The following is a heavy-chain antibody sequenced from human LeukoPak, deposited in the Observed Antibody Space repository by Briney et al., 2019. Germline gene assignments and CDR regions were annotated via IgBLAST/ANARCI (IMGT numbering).Heavy chain of an antibody. D-gene: IGHD6-19*01. Sequence: SSETLSLTCAVYGGSFSGYYWSWIRQPPGKGLEWTGEINHSGSTNYNPSLKSRVTISVDTSKNQFSLKLSSVTAADTAVYYCARGMGGSGWSPLGAFDIWGQGTMVTVSS. CDR2: INHSGST. V-gene: IGHV4-34*01. J-gene: IGHJ3*02. CDR1: GGSFSGYY. CDR3: ARGMGGSGWSPLGAFDI.